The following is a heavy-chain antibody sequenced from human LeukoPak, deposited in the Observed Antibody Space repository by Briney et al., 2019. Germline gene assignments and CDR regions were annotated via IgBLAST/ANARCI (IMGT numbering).Heavy chain of an antibody. D-gene: IGHD3-10*01. CDR3: TKSDGYGLIRI. J-gene: IGHJ3*02. CDR2: IYYTGNT. V-gene: IGHV4-39*07. CDR1: GDSITGYY. Sequence: NTSETLSLTRSVSGDSITGYYWGWIRQPPGKGLEWIGNIYYTGNTYYNSALKCRVTISLDTSTNHFSLKVISMTAADTAAYYCTKSDGYGLIRICGRGTMVTVSS.